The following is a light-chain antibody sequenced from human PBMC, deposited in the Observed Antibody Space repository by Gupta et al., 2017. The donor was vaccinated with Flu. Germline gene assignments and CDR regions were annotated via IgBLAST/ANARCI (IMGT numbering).Light chain of an antibody. J-gene: IGKJ4*01. Sequence: DIQLTQSPSTLSASVWDRVTITCRVSQSVNTLLAWFQQKAGKAPKLLIYKASSVESGVPSRFSGSGSGTEFTLTISSRQPDDFAPYYCQQKSYSPLTFGRGTKVEVK. V-gene: IGKV1-5*03. CDR3: QQKSYSPLT. CDR1: QSVNTL. CDR2: KAS.